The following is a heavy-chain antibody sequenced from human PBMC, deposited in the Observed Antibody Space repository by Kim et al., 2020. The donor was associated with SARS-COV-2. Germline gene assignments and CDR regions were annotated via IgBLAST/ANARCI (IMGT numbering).Heavy chain of an antibody. D-gene: IGHD3-10*01. CDR1: GFTFSSYG. CDR2: ISYDGSNK. Sequence: GGSLRLSCAASGFTFSSYGMHWVRQAPGKGLEWVALISYDGSNKYYADSVKGRFTISRDNSKNTLYLQMNSLRAEDTAVYYCAEDYYYFGSGSYYGIDY. J-gene: IGHJ4*01. V-gene: IGHV3-30*18. CDR3: AEDYYYFGSGSYYGIDY.